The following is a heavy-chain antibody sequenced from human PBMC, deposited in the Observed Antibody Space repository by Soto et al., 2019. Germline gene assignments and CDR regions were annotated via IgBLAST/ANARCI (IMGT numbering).Heavy chain of an antibody. CDR1: GFTFSSYG. Sequence: QVQLVESGGGVVQPGRSLRLSCAASGFTFSSYGMHWVRQAPGKGLEWVAVIWYDGSNKYYADSVKGRFTISRDNSKNTLYLQMNSLRAEDTAVYYCARDRGFLREYYFDYWGQVTLVTVSS. D-gene: IGHD3-16*01. CDR3: ARDRGFLREYYFDY. J-gene: IGHJ4*02. CDR2: IWYDGSNK. V-gene: IGHV3-33*01.